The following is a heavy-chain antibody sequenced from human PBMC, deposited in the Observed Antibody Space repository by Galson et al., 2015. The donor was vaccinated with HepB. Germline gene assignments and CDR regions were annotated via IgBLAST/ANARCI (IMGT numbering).Heavy chain of an antibody. D-gene: IGHD3-22*01. J-gene: IGHJ3*02. V-gene: IGHV4-59*01. CDR2: IYYSGST. CDR1: GGSISRYY. Sequence: SEPLSLTCTVSGGSISRYYWSWIRQPPGKGLEWIGYIYYSGSTNYNPSLKSRVTISIDTSKNQFSLKLKSATAADTAVYYCARYYYDNTQHDAFDIWAKGQWSPSLQ. CDR3: ARYYYDNTQHDAFDI.